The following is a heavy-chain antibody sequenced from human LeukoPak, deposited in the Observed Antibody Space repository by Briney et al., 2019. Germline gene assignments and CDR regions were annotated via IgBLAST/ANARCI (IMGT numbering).Heavy chain of an antibody. J-gene: IGHJ3*02. CDR2: ISSSSSTI. V-gene: IGHV3-48*01. CDR1: GFTFRSYS. CDR3: ARDPNSSDYYNSSGYYQLDAFDI. Sequence: GGSLRLSCAASGFTFRSYSMNWVRQAPGKGLEWVSYISSSSSTIYYADSVKGRFTISRDNAKNSLYLQMNSLRAEDTAVYYCARDPNSSDYYNSSGYYQLDAFDIWGQGTMVTVSS. D-gene: IGHD3-22*01.